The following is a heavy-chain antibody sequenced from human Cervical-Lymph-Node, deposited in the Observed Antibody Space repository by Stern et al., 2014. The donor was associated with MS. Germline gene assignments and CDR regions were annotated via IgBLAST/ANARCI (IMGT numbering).Heavy chain of an antibody. D-gene: IGHD2-15*01. Sequence: DQLVESGAEVKKPGASVKVSCKATGYTFTNYYMHWLRQAPGQGLEWMGITDPSGGGSTYAQRFKGRVTMTRDTSTSTVYMELSSLRSDDTAVYYCARDLSRSEDYSGGCPNYWGQGSLVTVSS. CDR2: TDPSGGGS. CDR3: ARDLSRSEDYSGGCPNY. CDR1: GYTFTNYY. J-gene: IGHJ4*02. V-gene: IGHV1-46*03.